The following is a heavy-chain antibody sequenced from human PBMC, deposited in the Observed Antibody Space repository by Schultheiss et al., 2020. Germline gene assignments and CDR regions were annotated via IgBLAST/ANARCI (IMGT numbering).Heavy chain of an antibody. J-gene: IGHJ5*02. Sequence: GSLRLSCTVSGGSISSYYWSWIRQPPGKGLEWIGYIYYSGSTYYNPSLKSRVTISVDTSKNQFSLQLNSVTPEDTAVYYCARDSVIAAAGAWFDPWGQGTLVTVSS. D-gene: IGHD6-13*01. CDR3: ARDSVIAAAGAWFDP. V-gene: IGHV4-59*12. CDR2: IYYSGST. CDR1: GGSISSYY.